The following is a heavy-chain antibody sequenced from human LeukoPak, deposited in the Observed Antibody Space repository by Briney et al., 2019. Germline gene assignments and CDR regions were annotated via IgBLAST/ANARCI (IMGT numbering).Heavy chain of an antibody. Sequence: ASVKVSCKASGGTFSSYAISWVRQAPGQGLEWMGIINPSGGSTSYAQKFQGRVTMTRDTSTSTVYMELSSLRSEDTAVYYCAGADSSSPPTFDYWGQGTLVTVSS. CDR3: AGADSSSPPTFDY. D-gene: IGHD6-6*01. J-gene: IGHJ4*02. CDR1: GGTFSSYA. V-gene: IGHV1-46*01. CDR2: INPSGGST.